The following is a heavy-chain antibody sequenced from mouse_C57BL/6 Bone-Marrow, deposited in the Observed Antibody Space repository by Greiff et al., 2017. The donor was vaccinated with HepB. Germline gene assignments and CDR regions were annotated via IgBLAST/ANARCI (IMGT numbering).Heavy chain of an antibody. D-gene: IGHD1-1*01. J-gene: IGHJ2*01. CDR3: TRSPITTVVAYYFDY. CDR1: GYTFTDYE. CDR2: IDPEPGGT. V-gene: IGHV1-15*01. Sequence: VQLQQSGAELVRPGASVTLSCKASGYTFTDYEMHWVKQTPVHGLEWIGAIDPEPGGTAYNQKFKGKAILTADKSSSTAYMELRSLTSEASAVYYCTRSPITTVVAYYFDYWGQGTTLTVSS.